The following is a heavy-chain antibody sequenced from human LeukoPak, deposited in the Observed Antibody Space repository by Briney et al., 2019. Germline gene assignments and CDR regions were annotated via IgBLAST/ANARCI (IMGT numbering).Heavy chain of an antibody. Sequence: SETLSLTCAVYGGSYSGYYWSWIRQPPGKGLEWIGEINHSGSTNHNPSLKSRVTISVDTSKNQFSLKLSSVTAADTAVYYCARRKGIAAAGNYFDYWGQGTLVTVSS. CDR1: GGSYSGYY. D-gene: IGHD6-13*01. CDR3: ARRKGIAAAGNYFDY. V-gene: IGHV4-34*01. CDR2: INHSGST. J-gene: IGHJ4*02.